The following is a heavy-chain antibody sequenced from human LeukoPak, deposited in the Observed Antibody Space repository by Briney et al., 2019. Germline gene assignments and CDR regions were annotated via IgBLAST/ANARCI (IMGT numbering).Heavy chain of an antibody. D-gene: IGHD4-11*01. J-gene: IGHJ6*02. CDR1: GGSISSGGYY. Sequence: SQTLSLTCTVSGGSISSGGYYWSWIRQHPGKGLEWIGYIYYSGGTYYNPSLKSRVTISVDTSKNQFSLKLSSVTAADTAVYYCARDNLLTTVTTGYYYYGMDVWGQGTTVTVSS. CDR3: ARDNLLTTVTTGYYYYGMDV. V-gene: IGHV4-31*03. CDR2: IYYSGGT.